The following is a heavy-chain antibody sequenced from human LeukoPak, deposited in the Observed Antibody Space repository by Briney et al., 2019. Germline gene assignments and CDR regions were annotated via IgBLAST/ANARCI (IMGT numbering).Heavy chain of an antibody. J-gene: IGHJ6*02. Sequence: ASVKVSCKASGYTFTGYYMHWVRQAPGQGLEWMGWINPNSGGTNYAQKFQGRVTMTRDTSISTAYMELSRLRSDDTAVYYCARSDVSSGWTDYYYYGMDVWGQGTTVTISS. CDR2: INPNSGGT. D-gene: IGHD6-19*01. CDR1: GYTFTGYY. CDR3: ARSDVSSGWTDYYYYGMDV. V-gene: IGHV1-2*02.